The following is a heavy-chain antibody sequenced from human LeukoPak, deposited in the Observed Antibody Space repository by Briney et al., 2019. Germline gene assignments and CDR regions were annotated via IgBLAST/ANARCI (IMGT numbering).Heavy chain of an antibody. CDR2: INHSGST. CDR3: ARGVAARPGDY. Sequence: PSETLSLTCAVYGGSFSGYYWSWIRQPPGKGLEWIGEINHSGSTNYNPSLKSRVTISVDTSKNQFSLKLSSVTAADTAVYYCARGVAARPGDYWGQGTLVTVSS. D-gene: IGHD6-6*01. V-gene: IGHV4-34*01. J-gene: IGHJ4*02. CDR1: GGSFSGYY.